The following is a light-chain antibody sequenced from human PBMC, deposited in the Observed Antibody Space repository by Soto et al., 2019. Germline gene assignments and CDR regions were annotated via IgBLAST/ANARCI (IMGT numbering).Light chain of an antibody. CDR1: QTVRNNY. Sequence: EFVLTQSPGTLSLSPGERATLSCRASQTVRNNYLAWYQQKPGQAPRLLIYDASTRAPGVPDRFSGSGSGTDFTLSISRLEPEDFAVYFCQQFDGSPWTFGQGTKVEMK. CDR3: QQFDGSPWT. CDR2: DAS. V-gene: IGKV3-20*01. J-gene: IGKJ1*01.